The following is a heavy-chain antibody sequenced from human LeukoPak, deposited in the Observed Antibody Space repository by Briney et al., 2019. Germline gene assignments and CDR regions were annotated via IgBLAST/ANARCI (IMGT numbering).Heavy chain of an antibody. V-gene: IGHV4-39*01. J-gene: IGHJ4*02. Sequence: KPSETLSLTCTVSGGSISSSSYYWGWIRQPPGKGLEWIGSIYYSGNTDYNPSLKSRVTISVDTSKNQFSLKLSSVTATDTAVYYCTLDRAVAGGSYFDYWGQGTLVTVTS. CDR1: GGSISSSSYY. CDR2: IYYSGNT. D-gene: IGHD6-19*01. CDR3: TLDRAVAGGSYFDY.